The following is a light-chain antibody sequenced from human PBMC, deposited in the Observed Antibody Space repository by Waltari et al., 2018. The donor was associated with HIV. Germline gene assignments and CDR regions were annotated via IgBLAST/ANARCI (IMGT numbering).Light chain of an antibody. CDR2: RTN. Sequence: QSVLTQPPSASGTPGQRVTISCSGSNSNIGSTYVYCYQQLPGTAPKVLIYRTNQRSSGVPDRFSGSKSGTSASLAISGLRSEDEADYYCAAWDDSLSGPVFGGGTKLTVL. J-gene: IGLJ3*02. V-gene: IGLV1-47*01. CDR1: NSNIGSTY. CDR3: AAWDDSLSGPV.